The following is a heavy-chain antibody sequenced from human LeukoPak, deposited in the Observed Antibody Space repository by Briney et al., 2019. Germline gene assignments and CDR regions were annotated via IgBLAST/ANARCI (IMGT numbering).Heavy chain of an antibody. V-gene: IGHV3-7*01. Sequence: PGGSLRLSCAASGFTFSRYWMSWVRQAPGKGLEWVANIKQDGSQKSYVDSVKGRFTISRDNAKNTLYLQMNSLRAEDTAVYYCARVWFRDDGAFDIWGQGTMVTVSS. J-gene: IGHJ3*02. D-gene: IGHD3-9*01. CDR2: IKQDGSQK. CDR1: GFTFSRYW. CDR3: ARVWFRDDGAFDI.